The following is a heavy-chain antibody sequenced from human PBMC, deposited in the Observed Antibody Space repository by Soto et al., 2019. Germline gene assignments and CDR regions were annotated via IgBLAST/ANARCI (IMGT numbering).Heavy chain of an antibody. CDR1: GGTFNTYA. CDR2: ISPMFGAA. V-gene: IGHV1-69*19. J-gene: IGHJ4*02. Sequence: QVQLVQSGAEMKKPGSSVKVSCQSSGGTFNTYAMNWVRQAPGQGAEWMGDISPMFGAANYAPKFQGRVTITADESTGTSYMQLSSVTSEDTAVYFCAREVQVHTPAFVYWGQGTLVTVSS. D-gene: IGHD3-10*01. CDR3: AREVQVHTPAFVY.